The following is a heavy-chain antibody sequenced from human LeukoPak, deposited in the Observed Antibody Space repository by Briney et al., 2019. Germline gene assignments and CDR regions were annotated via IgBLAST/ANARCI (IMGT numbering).Heavy chain of an antibody. CDR1: GFTFSSYW. Sequence: PGGSLRLSCAASGFTFSSYWMHWVRQAPGKGLVWVSRVDSAGSSTRDGDSVKGRFIISRDNAKNTLYLQMNSLRVEDTAVYYCARGQYYGMDVWGQGTTVTVSS. J-gene: IGHJ6*02. V-gene: IGHV3-74*01. CDR2: VDSAGSST. CDR3: ARGQYYGMDV.